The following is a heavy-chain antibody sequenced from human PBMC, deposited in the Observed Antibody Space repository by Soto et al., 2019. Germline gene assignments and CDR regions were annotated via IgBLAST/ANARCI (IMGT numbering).Heavy chain of an antibody. Sequence: SETLSLTCTVSGGSISSYYWSWIRQPPGKGLEWIGYIYYSGSTNYNPSLKSRVTISVDTSKNQFSLKLSSVTAADTAVYYCARAGDSGSYYPSFDYWGQGTLVTVSS. V-gene: IGHV4-59*01. J-gene: IGHJ4*02. CDR1: GGSISSYY. D-gene: IGHD1-26*01. CDR2: IYYSGST. CDR3: ARAGDSGSYYPSFDY.